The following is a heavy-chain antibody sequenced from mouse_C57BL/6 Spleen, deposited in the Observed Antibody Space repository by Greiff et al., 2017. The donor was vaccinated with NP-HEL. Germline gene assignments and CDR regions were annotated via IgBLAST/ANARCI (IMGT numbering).Heavy chain of an antibody. CDR1: GYTFTSYT. D-gene: IGHD1-1*01. J-gene: IGHJ2*01. CDR2: INPSSGYT. Sequence: QVQLKQSGAELARPGASVKMSCKASGYTFTSYTMHWVKQRPGQGLEWIGYINPSSGYTKYNQKFKDKATLTADKSSSTAYMQLSSLTSEDSAVYYCARGRGSNYFDYWGQGTTLTVSS. V-gene: IGHV1-4*01. CDR3: ARGRGSNYFDY.